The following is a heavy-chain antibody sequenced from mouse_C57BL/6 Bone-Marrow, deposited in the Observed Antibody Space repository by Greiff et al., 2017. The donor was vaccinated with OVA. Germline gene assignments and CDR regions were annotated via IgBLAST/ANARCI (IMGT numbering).Heavy chain of an antibody. J-gene: IGHJ3*01. Sequence: EVQVVESGGDLVKPGGSLKLSCAASGFTFSSYGMSWVRQTPDKRLEWVATISSGGSYTYYPDSVKGRFTISRDNAKNTLYLQMSRLKSEDTAMYYCARLNWDGAYWGQGTLVTVSA. D-gene: IGHD4-1*02. CDR1: GFTFSSYG. V-gene: IGHV5-6*01. CDR3: ARLNWDGAY. CDR2: ISSGGSYT.